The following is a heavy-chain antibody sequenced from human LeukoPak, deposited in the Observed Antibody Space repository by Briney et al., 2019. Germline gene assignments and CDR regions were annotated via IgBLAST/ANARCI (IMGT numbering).Heavy chain of an antibody. V-gene: IGHV4-61*02. CDR1: GGSISSGSYY. CDR3: AWFVPAAAVIDY. CDR2: IYTSGST. Sequence: SETLSLTCTVSGGSISSGSYYWGWVRQPAGKGVEWVGRIYTSGSTNYNPSLKSRVTISVDTSNHQSSLKLSSVTAADTAVYYCAWFVPAAAVIDYWGQGTLVSVSS. J-gene: IGHJ4*02. D-gene: IGHD2-2*01.